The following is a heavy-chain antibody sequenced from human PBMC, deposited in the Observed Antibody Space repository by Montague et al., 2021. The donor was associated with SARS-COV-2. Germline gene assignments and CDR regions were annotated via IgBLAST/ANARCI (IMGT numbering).Heavy chain of an antibody. CDR1: GFTFSNYW. V-gene: IGHV3-7*01. CDR3: ARDLSGSQYLYYLDY. Sequence: SLRLSCAASGFTFSNYWMSWVRQAPGKGLGWVANIQQDGSKKYYVDSVKGRFTISRDNAKKSLYLQMNSLRAEDTAVYYCARDLSGSQYLYYLDYWGQGTLVTVSS. J-gene: IGHJ4*02. CDR2: IQQDGSKK. D-gene: IGHD3-3*01.